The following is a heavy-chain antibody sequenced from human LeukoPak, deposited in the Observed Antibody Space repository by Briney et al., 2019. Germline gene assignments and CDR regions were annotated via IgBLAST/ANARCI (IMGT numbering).Heavy chain of an antibody. CDR2: ISYDGSNK. J-gene: IGHJ5*02. V-gene: IGHV3-30*18. D-gene: IGHD3-10*01. Sequence: GRSLRLSCAASGFTFSSYGMHWVRQAPGKGLEWVAVISYDGSNKYYADSVKGRLTISRDNSKNTLYLQMNSLRAEDTAVYYCAKDYYYGSGPGWFDPWGQGTLVTVSS. CDR3: AKDYYYGSGPGWFDP. CDR1: GFTFSSYG.